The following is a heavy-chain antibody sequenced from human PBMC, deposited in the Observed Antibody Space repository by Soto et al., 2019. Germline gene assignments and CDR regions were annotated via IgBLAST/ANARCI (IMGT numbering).Heavy chain of an antibody. CDR2: IYYSGST. Sequence: PPKTLSLTCTVSDGSLSRSSYYWGWIRQPPGKGLERIGSIYYSGSTYYNPSLKSRVTISVDTTKNQFSLQLSSVPAADTAVIYCVRHDRKVYDIVVVPTMEVWGQGTTVTASS. CDR3: VRHDRKVYDIVVVPTMEV. D-gene: IGHD2-2*01. CDR1: DGSLSRSSYY. J-gene: IGHJ6*02. V-gene: IGHV4-39*01.